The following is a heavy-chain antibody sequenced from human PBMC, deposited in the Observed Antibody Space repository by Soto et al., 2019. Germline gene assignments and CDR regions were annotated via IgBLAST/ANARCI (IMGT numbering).Heavy chain of an antibody. CDR3: ARGPGDYDFWSGYYGWAHHNWFDP. D-gene: IGHD3-3*01. CDR1: GDSITSIYH. V-gene: IGHV4-38-2*01. Sequence: SATLSITCAGSGDSITSIYHWAWIRQPPWRGLEWVAIIYHSGTTYYNPSLKSRVTISVDTSKNQFSLKLSSVTAADTAVYYCARGPGDYDFWSGYYGWAHHNWFDPWGQGTLVTVSS. J-gene: IGHJ5*02. CDR2: IYHSGTT.